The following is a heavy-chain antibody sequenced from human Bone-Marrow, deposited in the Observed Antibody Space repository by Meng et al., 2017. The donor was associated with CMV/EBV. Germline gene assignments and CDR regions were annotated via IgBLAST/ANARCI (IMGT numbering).Heavy chain of an antibody. J-gene: IGHJ4*02. V-gene: IGHV1-18*04. CDR2: ISAYNGNT. CDR3: ASGGRGTYYDFWSGYSYFDY. CDR1: GYTFTGYY. Sequence: ASVKVSCKASGYTFTGYYMHWVRQAPGQGLEWMGWISAYNGNTNYAQKLQGRVTMTTDTSTSTAYMEPRSLRSDDTAVYYCASGGRGTYYDFWSGYSYFDYWGQGTLVTVAS. D-gene: IGHD3-3*01.